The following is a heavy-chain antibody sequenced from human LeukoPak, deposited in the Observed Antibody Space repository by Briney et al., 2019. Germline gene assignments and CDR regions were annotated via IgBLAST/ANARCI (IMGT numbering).Heavy chain of an antibody. D-gene: IGHD6-19*01. Sequence: GGSLRLSCAASGFTVGSNYMSWVRQAPGKGLEWVSVIYSGGSTYYADSVKGRFTISRDNSRNTLYLQMNSLRAEDTAVYYCAVVIAMTGKALSDYWGQGTLVTVSS. CDR2: IYSGGST. J-gene: IGHJ4*02. CDR1: GFTVGSNY. CDR3: AVVIAMTGKALSDY. V-gene: IGHV3-66*01.